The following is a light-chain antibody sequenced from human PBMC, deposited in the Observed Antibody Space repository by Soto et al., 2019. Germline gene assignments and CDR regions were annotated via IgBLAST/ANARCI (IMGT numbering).Light chain of an antibody. CDR1: QSVSSSY. Sequence: EIVLTQSPGTLSLSPGELSTLSCRASQSVSSSYLAWYQQKPGQAPRLLIYGASSRATGIPDRFSGSGSGTDFTLTISILEPEDFAVYYCQQCGISLGTWTFGQGTKVDI. V-gene: IGKV3-20*01. J-gene: IGKJ1*01. CDR2: GAS. CDR3: QQCGISLGTWT.